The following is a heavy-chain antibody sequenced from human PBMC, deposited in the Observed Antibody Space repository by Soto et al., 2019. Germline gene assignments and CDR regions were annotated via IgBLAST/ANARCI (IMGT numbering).Heavy chain of an antibody. CDR3: ARVLYYGSGSYSPYGMDV. J-gene: IGHJ6*02. D-gene: IGHD3-10*01. CDR1: GVSFNNNG. V-gene: IGHV1-69*01. CDR2: VSPPFRTS. Sequence: QVQLVQSGAEVKKPGSSVKVSCKTSGVSFNNNGIGWVRQAPGHGLEWMGGVSPPFRTSNYARKCQGRMSITADASTGTVNMELSSLTSEDTAQYYCARVLYYGSGSYSPYGMDVWGQGTTVTVSS.